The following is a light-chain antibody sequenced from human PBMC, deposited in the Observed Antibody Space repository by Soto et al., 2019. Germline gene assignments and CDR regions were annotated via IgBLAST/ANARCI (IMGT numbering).Light chain of an antibody. Sequence: QSALTQPASVSGSPGQSITISCTGTSSDVGGYNYVSWYQQHPDKAPKLMIYEVSNRPSGVSNRFSGSQSGNTASLTISGLQAEDEADYYCTSYTTSSTHWVFGGGTKVTVL. J-gene: IGLJ3*02. CDR1: SSDVGGYNY. CDR2: EVS. V-gene: IGLV2-14*01. CDR3: TSYTTSSTHWV.